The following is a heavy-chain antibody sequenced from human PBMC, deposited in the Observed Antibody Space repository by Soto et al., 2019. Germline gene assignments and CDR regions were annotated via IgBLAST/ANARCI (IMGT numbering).Heavy chain of an antibody. Sequence: QVQLQESGPGVVKPSQTLSLTCTVSGGSFSSGDYYWSWVRQPPGKGLEWIGYIYYTGSTFNNPSLKSRVSISLDTSKTQFSLKLSSVTAADTAVYYCARIHFGDEPSYYYYGMDVWGQVTTVTVSS. D-gene: IGHD4-17*01. CDR2: IYYTGST. V-gene: IGHV4-30-4*01. J-gene: IGHJ6*02. CDR3: ARIHFGDEPSYYYYGMDV. CDR1: GGSFSSGDYY.